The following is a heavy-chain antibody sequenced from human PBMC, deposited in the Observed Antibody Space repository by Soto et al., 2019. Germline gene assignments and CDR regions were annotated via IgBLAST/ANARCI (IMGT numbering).Heavy chain of an antibody. Sequence: GESLKISCAASGFTFSSYGMHWVRQAPGKGLEWVAVIWYDGSNKYYADSVKGRFTISRDNSKNTLYLQMNSLRAEDTAVYYCARSGQHPGYCSGGSCYSYYYYYGMDVWGQGTTVTV. V-gene: IGHV3-33*01. J-gene: IGHJ6*02. CDR2: IWYDGSNK. D-gene: IGHD2-15*01. CDR1: GFTFSSYG. CDR3: ARSGQHPGYCSGGSCYSYYYYYGMDV.